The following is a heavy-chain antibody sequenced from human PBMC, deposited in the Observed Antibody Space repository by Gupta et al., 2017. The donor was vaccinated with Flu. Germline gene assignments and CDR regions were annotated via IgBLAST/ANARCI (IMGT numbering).Heavy chain of an antibody. J-gene: IGHJ4*02. Sequence: EASGFTISRYVMYWARQAPGKGLEWVAVISYDGSNKYYADAVKGRFTISRDNSKNTLYLQMNSLRAEDTAVYYCAKDGSPKGATNFDYWGQGTLVTVSS. V-gene: IGHV3-30*18. CDR2: ISYDGSNK. CDR1: GFTISRYV. D-gene: IGHD1-26*01. CDR3: AKDGSPKGATNFDY.